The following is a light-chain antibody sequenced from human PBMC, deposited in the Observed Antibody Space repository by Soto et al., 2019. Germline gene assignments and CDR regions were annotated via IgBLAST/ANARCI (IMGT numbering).Light chain of an antibody. J-gene: IGKJ1*01. CDR1: QSFSSN. V-gene: IGKV3-15*01. CDR2: GAT. Sequence: ATRSLSPGSRAVYSCRARQSFSSNLAWYQQKPGQAPRLLIYGATTRATGIPARFSGSGSGTEFTLTISSLQSEDGAVHICEVYRIRPWRFSEGTKVDIK. CDR3: EVYRIRPWR.